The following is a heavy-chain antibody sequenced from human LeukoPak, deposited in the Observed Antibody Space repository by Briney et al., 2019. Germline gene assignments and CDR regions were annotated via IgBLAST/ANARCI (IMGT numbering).Heavy chain of an antibody. CDR2: LYSGGNT. CDR1: GFIVSGNY. J-gene: IGHJ4*02. V-gene: IGHV3-53*01. Sequence: GGSLRLSCVASGFIVSGNYMSWVRQAPGKGLECVSVLYSGGNTYYADSVKGRFTISRGNSKNTLYLQMNSLRAEDTAVYYCAKFYDILTGYFDYWGQGTLVTVSS. CDR3: AKFYDILTGYFDY. D-gene: IGHD3-9*01.